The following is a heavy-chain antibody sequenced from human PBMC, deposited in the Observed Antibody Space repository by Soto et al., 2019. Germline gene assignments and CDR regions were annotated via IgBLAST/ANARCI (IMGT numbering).Heavy chain of an antibody. CDR3: ARDPPPPDY. V-gene: IGHV1-18*01. CDR2: ISAHNGNT. Sequence: QVHLVQSGAEVKKPGASVKVSCKASGYTFTSYGITWVRQAPGQGLEWMGWISAHNGNTDYAQKLQGRVTMTTDTSTSTAHMELRSLRSDDTAVYYCARDPPPPDYWGQGTLVTVSS. J-gene: IGHJ4*02. CDR1: GYTFTSYG.